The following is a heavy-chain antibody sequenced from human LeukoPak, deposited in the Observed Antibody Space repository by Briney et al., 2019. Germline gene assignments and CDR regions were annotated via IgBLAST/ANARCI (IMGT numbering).Heavy chain of an antibody. CDR1: GGTFSSYP. J-gene: IGHJ4*02. D-gene: IGHD4-23*01. CDR3: ARNPRVASTSGLNY. V-gene: IGHV1-69*13. Sequence: ASVKVSCKASGGTFSSYPFTWVRQAPGQGLEWMGEITPIFGAANYAQTFQGRVTITADESTSTVFMELSSLRSDDTAFYYCARNPRVASTSGLNYWGQGTLVTVSS. CDR2: ITPIFGAA.